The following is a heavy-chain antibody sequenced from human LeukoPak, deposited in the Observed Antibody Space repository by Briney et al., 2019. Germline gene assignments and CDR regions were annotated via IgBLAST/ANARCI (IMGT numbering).Heavy chain of an antibody. J-gene: IGHJ4*02. V-gene: IGHV3-30*03. Sequence: GGSLRLSCAASGFTFNNYGMHWVRQAPGKGLEWVAVISYDGRNIHYPDSVKGRFTISRDNSKNTLYLQMNSLRAEDTAVYYCARGPYVSYDYLDYWGQGTLVTVSS. CDR2: ISYDGRNI. CDR3: ARGPYVSYDYLDY. D-gene: IGHD5-18*01. CDR1: GFTFNNYG.